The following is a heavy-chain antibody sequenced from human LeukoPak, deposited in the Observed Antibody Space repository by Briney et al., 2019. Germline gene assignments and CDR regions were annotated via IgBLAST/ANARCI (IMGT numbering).Heavy chain of an antibody. CDR1: GRSISSGGYY. CDR2: IYYSGST. Sequence: SETLSLTCTVSGRSISSGGYYWSWIPQHPGKGRECIGYIYYSGSTYYHPSLKSRVTISVATSKNQSSLKLSSVTAADTAVYYCARAVPGSGTGVWGQGTTVTVSS. V-gene: IGHV4-31*03. J-gene: IGHJ6*02. CDR3: ARAVPGSGTGV. D-gene: IGHD3-10*01.